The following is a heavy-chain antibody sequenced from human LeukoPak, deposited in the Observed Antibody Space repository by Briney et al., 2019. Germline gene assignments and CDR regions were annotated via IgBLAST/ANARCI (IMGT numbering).Heavy chain of an antibody. CDR2: FYYSGTT. CDR1: GGSISSNNW. CDR3: ARKYSSGWYDY. J-gene: IGHJ4*02. D-gene: IGHD6-19*01. V-gene: IGHV4-4*02. Sequence: PSETPSLTCAVSGGSISSNNWWSWVRQPPGKGLEWIGSFYYSGTTYYNPSLKSRVSISVDTSKNQFSLKLSSVTAADTAVYYCARKYSSGWYDYWGQGTLVTVSS.